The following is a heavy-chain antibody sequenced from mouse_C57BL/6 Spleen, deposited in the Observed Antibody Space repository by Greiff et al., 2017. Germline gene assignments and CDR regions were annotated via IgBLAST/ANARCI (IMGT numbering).Heavy chain of an antibody. D-gene: IGHD2-4*01. V-gene: IGHV1-26*01. Sequence: VQLQQSGPELVKPGASVKISCKASGYTFTDYYMNWVKQSHGKSLEWIGDINPNNGGTSYNQKFKGKATLTVDKSSSTAYMELRSLTSEDSAVYYCANIYYDYDYWGQGTTLTVSS. CDR2: INPNNGGT. J-gene: IGHJ2*01. CDR3: ANIYYDYDY. CDR1: GYTFTDYY.